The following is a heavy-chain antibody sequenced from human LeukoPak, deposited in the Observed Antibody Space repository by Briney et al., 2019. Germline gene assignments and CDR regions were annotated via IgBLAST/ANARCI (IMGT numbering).Heavy chain of an antibody. CDR3: ARGVYIAAAQYGY. V-gene: IGHV4-59*01. CDR2: IYYSGTT. Sequence: NTSETLSLTCTASGGSISSYYWSWIRQPPGKGLEWIGYIYYSGTTNYNPSLKSRVTISVDTSKNQFSLKLSSVTAADTAVYYCARGVYIAAAQYGYWGQGTLVTVSS. D-gene: IGHD6-13*01. J-gene: IGHJ4*02. CDR1: GGSISSYY.